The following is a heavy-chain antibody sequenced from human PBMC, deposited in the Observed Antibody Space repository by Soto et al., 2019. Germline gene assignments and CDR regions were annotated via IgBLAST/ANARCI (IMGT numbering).Heavy chain of an antibody. CDR3: ATGGHNDGYKFDQGMDV. D-gene: IGHD5-18*01. J-gene: IGHJ6*04. CDR1: GGIFTNTA. CDR2: VIPLFDTA. V-gene: IGHV1-69*01. Sequence: QGQVGPSGAAVQKPGSSVNVSCKVSGGIFTNTAISWVRQAPGQGLEWLGGVIPLFDTAYYAQIFRGRLKMTADGATTTAYMDLSGLTSADTSVYFCATGGHNDGYKFDQGMDVWGKGTTVNVAA.